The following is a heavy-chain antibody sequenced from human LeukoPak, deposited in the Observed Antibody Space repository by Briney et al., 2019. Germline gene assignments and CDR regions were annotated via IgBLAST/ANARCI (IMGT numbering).Heavy chain of an antibody. CDR3: ARDRELLWFGEVPSWFDP. CDR2: INPNSGGT. D-gene: IGHD3-10*01. CDR1: GYTLIGYY. V-gene: IGHV1-2*02. J-gene: IGHJ5*02. Sequence: ASVKVSCKASGYTLIGYYMHWVRQAPGQGLEWMGWINPNSGGTNYAQNFQGRVTMTRDTSISTAYMELSRLRSDDTAVYYCARDRELLWFGEVPSWFDPWGQGTLVTVSS.